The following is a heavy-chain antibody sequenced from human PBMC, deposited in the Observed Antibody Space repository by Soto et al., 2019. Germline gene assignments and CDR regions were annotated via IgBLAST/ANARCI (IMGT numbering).Heavy chain of an antibody. CDR1: GFTFSSYA. J-gene: IGHJ4*02. CDR2: ISGSGGST. CDR3: AKDQPSRELRFLEWLLYCFDY. D-gene: IGHD3-3*01. V-gene: IGHV3-23*01. Sequence: PGGSLRLSCAASGFTFSSYAMSWVRQAPGKGLEWVSAISGSGGSTYHADSVKGRFTISRDNSKNTLYLQMNSLRAEDTAVYYCAKDQPSRELRFLEWLLYCFDYWGQGTLVTVSS.